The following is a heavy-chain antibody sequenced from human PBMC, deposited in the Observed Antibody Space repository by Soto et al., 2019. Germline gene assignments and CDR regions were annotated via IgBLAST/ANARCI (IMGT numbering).Heavy chain of an antibody. CDR2: IYYSGST. Sequence: QVQLQESGPGLVKPSQTLSLTCTVSGGSISSGGYYWSWIRQHPGKGLEWIGYIYYSGSTYYNPSLKSRVTISVDTSKNQFSLKLSSVTAADTAVYYCASLLRGYSGYAEGNFDYWGQGTLVTVSS. V-gene: IGHV4-31*03. J-gene: IGHJ4*02. CDR1: GGSISSGGYY. CDR3: ASLLRGYSGYAEGNFDY. D-gene: IGHD5-12*01.